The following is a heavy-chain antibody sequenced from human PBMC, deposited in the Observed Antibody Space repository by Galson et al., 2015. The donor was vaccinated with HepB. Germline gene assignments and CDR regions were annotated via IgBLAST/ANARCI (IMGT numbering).Heavy chain of an antibody. CDR1: GFIFTDYW. CDR3: VKSGAAFSTSF. J-gene: IGHJ4*02. V-gene: IGHV3-74*01. D-gene: IGHD6-13*01. CDR2: IDNDGSIT. Sequence: SLRLSCAASGFIFTDYWIHWVRQAPGKGLVWVSRIDNDGSITTYADSVRGRFTISRDNAKNTVDLQMNSLRVEDTAVYFCVKSGAAFSTSFWGQGTLVTVSS.